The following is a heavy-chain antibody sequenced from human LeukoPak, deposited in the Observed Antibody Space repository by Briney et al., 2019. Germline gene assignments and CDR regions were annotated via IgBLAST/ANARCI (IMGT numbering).Heavy chain of an antibody. J-gene: IGHJ4*02. Sequence: GGSLRLSCADSQFTFNGSWMNWVRQAPGKGLEWVANMDPTGSQKRYVDSVRGRFTISKDNPGASLYLDMHSLRAEDRAIYYCAIWTSGNYWGQGTLVTASS. CDR2: MDPTGSQK. CDR3: AIWTSGNY. V-gene: IGHV3-7*01. D-gene: IGHD1-1*01. CDR1: QFTFNGSW.